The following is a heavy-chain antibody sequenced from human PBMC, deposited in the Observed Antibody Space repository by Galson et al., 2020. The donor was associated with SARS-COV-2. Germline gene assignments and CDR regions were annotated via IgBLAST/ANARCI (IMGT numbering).Heavy chain of an antibody. J-gene: IGHJ3*02. CDR1: GFTFSSYG. CDR2: IWFDGSNK. D-gene: IGHD2-2*01. V-gene: IGHV3-33*01. CDR3: ARTPAPGDAFDI. Sequence: GGSLRLSCAASGFTFSSYGMHWVRQAPGKGLEWVAVIWFDGSNKYYADSVKGRFTISRDNSKNTLYLQMNSLRAEDTAVYYCARTPAPGDAFDIWGQGTMVTVSS.